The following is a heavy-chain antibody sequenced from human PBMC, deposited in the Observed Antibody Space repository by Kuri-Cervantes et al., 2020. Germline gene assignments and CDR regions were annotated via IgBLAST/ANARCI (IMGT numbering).Heavy chain of an antibody. CDR1: GGSIRSYY. CDR2: IYYSGST. V-gene: IGHV4-59*01. Sequence: SETLSLTCTVSGGSIRSYYWSWIRQPPGKGLEWIGYIYYSGSTNYNPSLKSRATISADSSKNQFSLNLSSVTAADTAVYYCAREIDYGDYGWFDSWGQGTLVTVSS. J-gene: IGHJ5*01. CDR3: AREIDYGDYGWFDS. D-gene: IGHD4-17*01.